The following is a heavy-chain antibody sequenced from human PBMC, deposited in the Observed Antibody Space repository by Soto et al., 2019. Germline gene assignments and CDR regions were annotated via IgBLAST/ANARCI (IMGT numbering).Heavy chain of an antibody. Sequence: SETLSLTCAVYGGSFSGYYWTWIRQPPGTGLEWIGEINHSGSTNYNPSLKSRVTMSVDRSKNQFSLKLSSVTAADTAVYYCARAGGLGAVAVDYWGQGTLVTVSS. D-gene: IGHD6-19*01. CDR1: GGSFSGYY. J-gene: IGHJ4*02. V-gene: IGHV4-34*01. CDR3: ARAGGLGAVAVDY. CDR2: INHSGST.